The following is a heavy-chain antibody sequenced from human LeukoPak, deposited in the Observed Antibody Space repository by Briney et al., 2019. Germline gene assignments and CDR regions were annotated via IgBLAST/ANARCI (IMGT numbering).Heavy chain of an antibody. CDR3: AKANWVSNADAVW. CDR1: GFSFNDYA. Sequence: GGSLRLLCAASGFSFNDYAKRCVRQAPAGGPVWVLSIRGGGETFYADHVKGRVTLSRDDSRNTVHLQLNNLRVEDTAIYYYAKANWVSNADAVWWGQGTQVTVSS. CDR2: IRGGGET. V-gene: IGHV3-23*01. J-gene: IGHJ4*02. D-gene: IGHD1-1*01.